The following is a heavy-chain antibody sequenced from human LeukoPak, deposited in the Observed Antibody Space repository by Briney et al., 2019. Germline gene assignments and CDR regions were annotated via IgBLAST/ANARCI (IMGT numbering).Heavy chain of an antibody. V-gene: IGHV5-51*01. CDR3: ARRPYCSSNSCPRVFEY. D-gene: IGHD2-2*01. J-gene: IGHJ4*02. CDR2: IYPGDSDT. CDR1: GYSFTSYW. Sequence: GESLKISCKGSGYSFTSYWIGWVRQMPGKGLEGMGIIYPGDSDTRYSPSFQGQVTISADKSISTAYLQWSSLKASDTAMYFCARRPYCSSNSCPRVFEYWGQGTLVTVSS.